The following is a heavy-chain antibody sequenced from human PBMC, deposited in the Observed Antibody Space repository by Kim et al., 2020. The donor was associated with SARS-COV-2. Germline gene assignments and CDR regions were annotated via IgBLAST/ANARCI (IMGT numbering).Heavy chain of an antibody. D-gene: IGHD3-16*02. CDR1: GYTFTSYA. V-gene: IGHV1-3*01. J-gene: IGHJ4*02. Sequence: ASVKVSCKASGYTFTSYAMHWVRQAPGQRLEWMGWINAGNGNTKYSQKFQGRVTITRDTSASTAYMELSSLRSEDTAVYYCARGIMITFGGVIALDYWGQGTLVTVSS. CDR2: INAGNGNT. CDR3: ARGIMITFGGVIALDY.